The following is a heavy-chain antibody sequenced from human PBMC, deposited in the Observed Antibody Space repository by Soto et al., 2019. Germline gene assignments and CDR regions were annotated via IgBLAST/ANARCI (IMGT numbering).Heavy chain of an antibody. CDR1: GFTLDDYG. Sequence: GESLRLSCAASGFTLDDYGMSWVRQAPGKGLEWVSGINWNGGSTGYADSVKGRFTISRDNAKNSLYLQMNSLRAEDTALYYCARLYSSAWYGPGRYWGQGTLVTVSS. D-gene: IGHD6-19*01. CDR3: ARLYSSAWYGPGRY. CDR2: INWNGGST. J-gene: IGHJ4*02. V-gene: IGHV3-20*04.